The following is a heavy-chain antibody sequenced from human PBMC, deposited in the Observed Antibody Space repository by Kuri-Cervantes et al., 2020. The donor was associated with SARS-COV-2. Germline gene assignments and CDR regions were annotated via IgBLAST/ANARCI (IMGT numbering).Heavy chain of an antibody. CDR3: ARLNYDFWSGFSFDY. D-gene: IGHD3-3*01. V-gene: IGHV1-46*01. Sequence: ASVKVSCKASGYTFISNFIHWVRQAPGQGLEWMGIIYPSGGSTNYAQKFQGRVTMTRDTSTSTVYMELSSLRSEDTAVYYCARLNYDFWSGFSFDYWGQGTLVTVSS. CDR2: IYPSGGST. CDR1: GYTFISNF. J-gene: IGHJ4*02.